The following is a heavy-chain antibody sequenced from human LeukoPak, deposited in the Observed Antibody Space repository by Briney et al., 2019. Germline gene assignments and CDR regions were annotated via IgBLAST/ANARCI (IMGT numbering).Heavy chain of an antibody. D-gene: IGHD6-19*01. CDR1: GFTFSFYE. CDR2: ISSSSSYI. CDR3: ARDMIYSSGFDY. J-gene: IGHJ4*02. Sequence: GGSLRLSCAASGFTFSFYEMNWVRQAPGKGLEWVSSISSSSSYIYYADSVKGRFTISRDNAKNSLYLQMNSLRAEDTAVYYCARDMIYSSGFDYWGQGTLVTVSS. V-gene: IGHV3-21*01.